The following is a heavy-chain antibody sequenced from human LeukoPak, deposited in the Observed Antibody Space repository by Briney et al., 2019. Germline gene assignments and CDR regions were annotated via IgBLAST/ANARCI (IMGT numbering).Heavy chain of an antibody. CDR1: GFTFDGYG. Sequence: GGSLRLSCAASGFTFDGYGMSWVRQAPGKGLEWVSYISSSSNTIYYADSVKGRFTISRDNAKNSLYLQVNSLRAEDTAVYYCARDFYDFWSGSIRFDPWGQGALVTVSS. CDR3: ARDFYDFWSGSIRFDP. CDR2: ISSSSNTI. V-gene: IGHV3-48*01. D-gene: IGHD3-3*01. J-gene: IGHJ5*02.